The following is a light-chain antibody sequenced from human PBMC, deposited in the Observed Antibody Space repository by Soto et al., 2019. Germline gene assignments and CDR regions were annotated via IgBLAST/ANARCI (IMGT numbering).Light chain of an antibody. Sequence: DFQMTQSPSTLSASVGDRVTITCRASQNIRSRLAWFQQKPGKAPKLLIYDASSLESGVPQRFSGSGSGTEFTLTISSLQPEDVATYYCQKYNSVWTFGQGTKVDIK. J-gene: IGKJ1*01. V-gene: IGKV1-5*01. CDR2: DAS. CDR1: QNIRSR. CDR3: QKYNSVWT.